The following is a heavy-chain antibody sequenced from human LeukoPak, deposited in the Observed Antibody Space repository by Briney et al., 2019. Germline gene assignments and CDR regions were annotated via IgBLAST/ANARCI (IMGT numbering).Heavy chain of an antibody. D-gene: IGHD3-22*01. J-gene: IGHJ4*02. CDR2: ISSSSSYI. CDR1: GFTFSSYS. Sequence: GGSLRLSCAASGFTFSSYSMNWVRQAPGKGLEWVSSISSSSSYIYYADSVKGRFTISRDNAKNSLYLQMNSLRAEDTAVYYCARDSVPYYYDSSGYCDYWGQGTLVTVSS. V-gene: IGHV3-21*01. CDR3: ARDSVPYYYDSSGYCDY.